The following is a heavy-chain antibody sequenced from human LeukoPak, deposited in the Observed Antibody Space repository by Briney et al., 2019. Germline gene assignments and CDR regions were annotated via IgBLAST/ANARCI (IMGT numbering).Heavy chain of an antibody. CDR2: INHSGST. D-gene: IGHD3-10*01. J-gene: IGHJ4*02. V-gene: IGHV4-39*07. Sequence: SETLSLTCTVSGGSISSSSYYWSWIRQPPGKGLEWIGEINHSGSTNYNPSLKSRVTISVETSKNQFSLKLSSVTAADTAVYYCARRGFGRGGYYFDYWGQGTLVTVSS. CDR3: ARRGFGRGGYYFDY. CDR1: GGSISSSSYY.